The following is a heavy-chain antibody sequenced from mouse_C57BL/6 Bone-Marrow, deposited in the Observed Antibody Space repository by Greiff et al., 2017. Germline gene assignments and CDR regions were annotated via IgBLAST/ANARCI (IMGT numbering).Heavy chain of an antibody. J-gene: IGHJ2*01. CDR2: IDPSDSYT. CDR3: AREDGGDGYYYFDY. D-gene: IGHD2-3*01. CDR1: GYTFTSYW. Sequence: VQLQQPGAELVKPGASVKLSCKASGYTFTSYWMQWVKQRPGQGLEWIGEIDPSDSYTNYNQKFKGKATLTVASYSSTAYMQISSLTSEDSEVYYCAREDGGDGYYYFDYWGQGTTLTVAS. V-gene: IGHV1-50*01.